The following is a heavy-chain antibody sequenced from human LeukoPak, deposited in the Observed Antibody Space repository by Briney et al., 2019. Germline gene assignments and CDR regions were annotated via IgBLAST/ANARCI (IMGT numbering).Heavy chain of an antibody. CDR1: EFSSSSYW. CDR3: ARDPSGWHSMDY. CDR2: ISADGSSA. V-gene: IGHV3-74*01. D-gene: IGHD6-19*01. Sequence: GGSLRVSCACSEFSSSSYWLHGVGPAAGKGRVGVSGISADGSSASDADSVRGRFTISRDNAKNTLYLQMNSLRAEETAVYYCARDPSGWHSMDYWGQGILVTVSS. J-gene: IGHJ4*02.